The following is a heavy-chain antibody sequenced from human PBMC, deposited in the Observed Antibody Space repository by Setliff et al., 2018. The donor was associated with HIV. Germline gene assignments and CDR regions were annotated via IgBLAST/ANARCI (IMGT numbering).Heavy chain of an antibody. CDR3: ARGHSGTAFDI. V-gene: IGHV4-61*02. CDR1: DDSISSGANY. J-gene: IGHJ3*02. D-gene: IGHD6-19*01. Sequence: PSETLSLTCSVSDDSISSGANYWSWIRQPAGQRLERIGRIHASGSTNYNPSLKSRVSISVDMSQNQFSLKVTSVTAADTAVYYCARGHSGTAFDIWGQGTMVTVSS. CDR2: IHASGST.